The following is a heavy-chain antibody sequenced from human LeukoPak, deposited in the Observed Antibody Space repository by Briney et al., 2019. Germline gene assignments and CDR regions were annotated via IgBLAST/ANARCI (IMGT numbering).Heavy chain of an antibody. CDR2: IYGGGST. V-gene: IGHV3-66*01. D-gene: IGHD6-19*01. CDR1: GFTVSSNY. CDR3: ARAASVAGTYALNH. J-gene: IGHJ4*02. Sequence: GGSLRLSCAASGFTVSSNYMSWVRQAPGKGLEWVSVIYGGGSTYYADSVKGRFTISRDNSKNTLYLQMNSLRAEDTAVYYCARAASVAGTYALNHWGQGTLVTVSS.